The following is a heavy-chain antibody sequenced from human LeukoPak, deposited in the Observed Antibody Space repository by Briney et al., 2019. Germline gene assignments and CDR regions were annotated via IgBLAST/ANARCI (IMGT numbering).Heavy chain of an antibody. J-gene: IGHJ4*02. V-gene: IGHV3-53*01. CDR2: IYSGGST. CDR1: EFTVSINY. D-gene: IGHD6-13*01. CDR3: ATYSSSWYRYTDY. Sequence: PGGSLRLSCVASEFTVSINYMTWVRQAPGKGLEWVSVIYSGGSTYYADSVKGRFTISRDSSNNTLYLQMNTLRAEDTTVYYCATYSSSWYRYTDYWGQGILVTVSS.